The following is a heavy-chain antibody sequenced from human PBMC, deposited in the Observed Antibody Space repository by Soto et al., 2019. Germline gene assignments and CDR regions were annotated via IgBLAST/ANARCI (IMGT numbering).Heavy chain of an antibody. D-gene: IGHD6-13*01. V-gene: IGHV4-38-2*01. J-gene: IGHJ5*02. CDR1: GYSISSGYY. CDR2: IYHSGST. Sequence: SETLSLTCAVSGYSISSGYYWGWIRQPPGKGLEWIGSIYHSGSTYYNPSLKSRVTISVDTSKNQFSLKLSSVTAADTAVYYCARWHSSSWYDGGGWFDTWGQGTLVTVSS. CDR3: ARWHSSSWYDGGGWFDT.